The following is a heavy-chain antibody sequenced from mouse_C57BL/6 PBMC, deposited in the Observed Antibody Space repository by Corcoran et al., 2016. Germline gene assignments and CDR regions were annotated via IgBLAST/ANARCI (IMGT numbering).Heavy chain of an antibody. Sequence: DVQLQVSGPGLVKPSQSLSLTCSVTGYSITSGYYWNWIRQFPGNKLEWMGYISYDGSNNYNPSLKNRISITRDTSKNQFFLKLNSVTTEDTATYYCARGHGGYYYGSRNAMDYWGQGTSVTVSS. V-gene: IGHV3-6*01. CDR1: GYSITSGYY. CDR2: ISYDGSN. D-gene: IGHD1-1*01. J-gene: IGHJ4*01. CDR3: ARGHGGYYYGSRNAMDY.